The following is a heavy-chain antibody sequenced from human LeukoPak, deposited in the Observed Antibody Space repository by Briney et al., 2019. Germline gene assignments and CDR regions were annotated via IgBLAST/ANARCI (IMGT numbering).Heavy chain of an antibody. D-gene: IGHD1-14*01. V-gene: IGHV1-2*02. CDR1: GYTFTGYY. J-gene: IGHJ5*02. Sequence: ASVKVSCKASGYTFTGYYMHWVRQAPGQGLEWTGWINPNSGGTNYAQKFQGRVTMTRDTSISTAYMELSRLRSDDTAVYYCARDRAGLSDWFDPWGQGTLVTVSS. CDR3: ARDRAGLSDWFDP. CDR2: INPNSGGT.